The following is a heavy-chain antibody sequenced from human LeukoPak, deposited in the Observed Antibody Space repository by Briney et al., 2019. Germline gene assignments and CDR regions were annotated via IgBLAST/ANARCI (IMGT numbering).Heavy chain of an antibody. J-gene: IGHJ4*02. D-gene: IGHD3-9*01. CDR2: IDSVNSDT. CDR3: ARLIYGDILTGRGPRPADY. CDR1: GYRFAIFW. Sequence: GEPLKISCLGPGYRFAIFWTGWVGPMRPQGRGWMGIIDSVNSDTRYSPSFQGQVTISADKSICTAYLQWSSQKPADPAMYYCARLIYGDILTGRGPRPADYWGQGTLVTVPS. V-gene: IGHV5-51*01.